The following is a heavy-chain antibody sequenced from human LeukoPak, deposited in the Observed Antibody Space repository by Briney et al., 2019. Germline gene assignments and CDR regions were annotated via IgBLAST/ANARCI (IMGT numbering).Heavy chain of an antibody. CDR3: AREAVVVAGYYYYGMDV. CDR1: GFTFSSYW. CDR2: IKQDGSEK. J-gene: IGHJ6*02. V-gene: IGHV3-7*03. Sequence: GSLRLSCAASGFTFSSYWMSWVRQAPGKGLEWVANIKQDGSEKYYVDSVKGRFTISRDNAKNSLYLQMNSLRAEDTAVYYCAREAVVVAGYYYYGMDVWGQGTTVTVSS. D-gene: IGHD2-15*01.